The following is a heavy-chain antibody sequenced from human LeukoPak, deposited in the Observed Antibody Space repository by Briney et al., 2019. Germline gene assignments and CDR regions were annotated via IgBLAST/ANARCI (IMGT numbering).Heavy chain of an antibody. CDR2: IIPIFGTA. D-gene: IGHD2-2*01. V-gene: IGHV1-69*13. CDR3: ARGKDCSSTSCYHYFDY. CDR1: GGTFSSYA. Sequence: ASVKVSCKASGGTFSSYAISWVRQAPGQGLEWMGGIIPIFGTANYAQKFQGRVTITADESTSTAYMELSSLRSEDTAVYYCARGKDCSSTSCYHYFDYWGQGTLVTVSS. J-gene: IGHJ4*02.